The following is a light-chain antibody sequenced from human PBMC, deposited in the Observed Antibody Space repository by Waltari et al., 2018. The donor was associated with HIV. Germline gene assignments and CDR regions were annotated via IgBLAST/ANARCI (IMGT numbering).Light chain of an antibody. CDR1: SLAKQY. CDR2: KDT. J-gene: IGLJ2*01. V-gene: IGLV3-25*03. CDR3: QSADTSGTYVV. Sequence: SFELAQPPSVAVSPGQTATITCSGESLAKQYGSWYQQKSGQAPLLVKYKDTERPSGIPDRFSGSTSGAIVTLTISGVQAEDEADYYCQSADTSGTYVVFGGGTKLTVL.